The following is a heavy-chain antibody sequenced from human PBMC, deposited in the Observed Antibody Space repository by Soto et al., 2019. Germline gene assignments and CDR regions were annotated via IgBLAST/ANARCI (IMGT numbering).Heavy chain of an antibody. CDR1: GFTVSSYY. V-gene: IGHV3-53*01. Sequence: EERLVESGGGLIQPGGSLRVSCAASGFTVSSYYMSWVRQAPGKGLEWVSVIYSGGSTYYADSVKGRFTISRDDYGNSLYIQMNSLGVEDTAVYYCAKSRGTGWFADALDVWGQGTMVTVSS. CDR2: IYSGGST. J-gene: IGHJ3*01. D-gene: IGHD6-19*01. CDR3: AKSRGTGWFADALDV.